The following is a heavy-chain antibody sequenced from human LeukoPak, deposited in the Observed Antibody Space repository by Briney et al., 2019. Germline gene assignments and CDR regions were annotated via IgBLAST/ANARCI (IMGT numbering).Heavy chain of an antibody. CDR1: GFTFSSYE. Sequence: GGSLRLSCAASGFTFSSYEMNWVRQAPGKGLEWVSYISSSGSTIYYADSVKGRFTISRDNSKNTLYLQMDSLRDEDTAVYYCAKSWIGYCSSTTCSSPFDPWGQGTLVTVSS. CDR3: AKSWIGYCSSTTCSSPFDP. J-gene: IGHJ5*02. CDR2: ISSSGSTI. V-gene: IGHV3-48*03. D-gene: IGHD2-2*03.